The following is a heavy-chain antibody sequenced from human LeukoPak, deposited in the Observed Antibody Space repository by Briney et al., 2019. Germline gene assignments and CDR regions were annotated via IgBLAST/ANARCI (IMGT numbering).Heavy chain of an antibody. Sequence: GGSLRLSCAASGFTFSSYTMSWVRQAPGKGLEWVSTITTSDGNTYYADSVKGRFTVSRDNSKNTLYLQMSSLRAEDTAVYYCAKDGGLWVSAHWGDSWGRGTLVTVSS. CDR1: GFTFSSYT. CDR2: ITTSDGNT. J-gene: IGHJ4*02. V-gene: IGHV3-23*01. CDR3: AKDGGLWVSAHWGDS. D-gene: IGHD7-27*01.